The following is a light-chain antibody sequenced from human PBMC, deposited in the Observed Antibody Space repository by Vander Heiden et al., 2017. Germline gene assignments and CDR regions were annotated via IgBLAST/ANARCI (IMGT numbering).Light chain of an antibody. CDR3: QQSYSTLMYT. CDR1: QSISSY. V-gene: IGKV1-39*01. Sequence: DVQMTKSPSSLSASVGHSVTITCQSSQSISSYLNWYQQKPGKAPKLLIYAASSLQSGVPSRFSGSGSGTDVTLTISSLQPEDFATDYCQQSYSTLMYTFGQGTKLEIK. CDR2: AAS. J-gene: IGKJ2*01.